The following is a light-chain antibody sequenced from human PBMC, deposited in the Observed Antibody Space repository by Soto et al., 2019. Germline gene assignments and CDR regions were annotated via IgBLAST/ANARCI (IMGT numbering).Light chain of an antibody. CDR2: EVD. J-gene: IGLJ3*02. Sequence: QSALTQPASVSGSPGQSITISCTGTYTDVGGYNRVSWYQHHAGKGPKMLIFEVDNRPSGISDRFSGSKSGDTASLTISDLQAEDEADYYCVSYIXXXXTHWVFGGGTKLTVL. V-gene: IGLV2-14*01. CDR1: YTDVGGYNR. CDR3: VSYIXXXXTHWV.